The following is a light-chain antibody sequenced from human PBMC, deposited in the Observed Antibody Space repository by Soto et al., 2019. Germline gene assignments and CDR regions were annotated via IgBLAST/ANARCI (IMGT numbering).Light chain of an antibody. CDR2: EAY. Sequence: SALTQPASVSGSPGQSITISCSGTSSDVGSYSLVSWFQQHPGKAPKLMIYEAYKRPSGVSNRFSGSKSGNTASLTISGLQAEDEADYYCCSYAGSSTWVFGGGTKLTVL. J-gene: IGLJ3*02. CDR3: CSYAGSSTWV. V-gene: IGLV2-23*01. CDR1: SSDVGSYSL.